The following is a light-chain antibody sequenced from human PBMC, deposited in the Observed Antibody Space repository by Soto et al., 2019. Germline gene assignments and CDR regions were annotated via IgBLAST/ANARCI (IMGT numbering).Light chain of an antibody. Sequence: DIQMTQSPSTLSASVGDRIIITCRASQSINTWLAWYQQKPGEAPKLLIYDGSTLERGVPSRFSGSGSGTEFPLTISRLQPDDFATFYCQQYKTYSRTFGQGTKVEV. CDR2: DGS. V-gene: IGKV1-5*03. CDR3: QQYKTYSRT. J-gene: IGKJ1*01. CDR1: QSINTW.